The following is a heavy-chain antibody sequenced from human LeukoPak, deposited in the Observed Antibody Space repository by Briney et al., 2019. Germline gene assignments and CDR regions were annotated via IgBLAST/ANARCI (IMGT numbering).Heavy chain of an antibody. V-gene: IGHV3-30*18. D-gene: IGHD3-3*01. CDR3: AKGSLLRFLEWFDY. Sequence: GGSLILSCAASGFTFSSYGMHWVRQAPGKGLEWVAVISYDGSNKYYADSVKGRFTISRDNSKNTLYLQMNSLRAEDTAVYYCAKGSLLRFLEWFDYWGQGTLVTVSS. J-gene: IGHJ5*01. CDR2: ISYDGSNK. CDR1: GFTFSSYG.